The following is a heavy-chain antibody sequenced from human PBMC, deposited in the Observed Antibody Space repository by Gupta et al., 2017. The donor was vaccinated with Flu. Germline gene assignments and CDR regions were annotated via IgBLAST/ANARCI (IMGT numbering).Heavy chain of an antibody. CDR1: GFTFSNYA. D-gene: IGHD2-2*01. V-gene: IGHV3-23*01. CDR3: AKARSSTTTSCSNY. CDR2: ISGSGDST. J-gene: IGHJ4*02. Sequence: EVQLLESGGGLVQPGGSLRLSCEASGFTFSNYAMSWVRQAPGKGLGWVSGISGSGDSTHYADSVKGRFTISRDNSKDTLYLQMNSLRAEDTAVYYCAKARSSTTTSCSNYWGQGTLVTVSS.